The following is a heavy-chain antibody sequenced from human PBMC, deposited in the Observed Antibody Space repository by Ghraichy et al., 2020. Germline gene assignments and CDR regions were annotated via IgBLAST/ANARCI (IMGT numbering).Heavy chain of an antibody. CDR2: IYYSGST. V-gene: IGHV4-59*01. CDR3: ARGLNYDFWSGYPSTNWFDP. J-gene: IGHJ5*02. D-gene: IGHD3-3*01. CDR1: GGSISSYY. Sequence: GSLSLTCTVSGGSISSYYWSWIRQPPGKGLEWIGYIYYSGSTNYNPSLKSRVTISVDTSKNQFSLKLSSVTAADTAVYYCARGLNYDFWSGYPSTNWFDPWGQGTLVTVSS.